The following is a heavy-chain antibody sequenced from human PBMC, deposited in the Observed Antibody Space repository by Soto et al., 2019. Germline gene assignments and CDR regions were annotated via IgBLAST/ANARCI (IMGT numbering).Heavy chain of an antibody. CDR3: ARVSRGYYYDSSGYYYFDY. Sequence: PSETLSLTCTVSGGSISSGGYYWSWIRQHPGKGLEWIGYIYYSGSTYYNPSLKSRVTISVDTSKNQFSLKLSSVTAADTAVYYCARVSRGYYYDSSGYYYFDYWGQGTLVTVSS. V-gene: IGHV4-31*03. D-gene: IGHD3-22*01. CDR2: IYYSGST. CDR1: GGSISSGGYY. J-gene: IGHJ4*02.